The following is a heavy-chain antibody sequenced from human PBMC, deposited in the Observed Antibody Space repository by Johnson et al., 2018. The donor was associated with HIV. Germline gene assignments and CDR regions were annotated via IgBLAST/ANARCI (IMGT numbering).Heavy chain of an antibody. CDR1: GFTFNNAW. D-gene: IGHD5-18*01. CDR3: TTYTAMITMYVQIKGGAFDI. J-gene: IGHJ3*02. V-gene: IGHV3-15*01. CDR2: IKRKTDGETT. Sequence: MQLVESGGGLVKPGGSLRLSCAASGFTFNNAWMTWVRQAPGKGLEWFGHIKRKTDGETTDYAAPVKGRFSISRDDSKNTLYLQMNSLKTEDTAVYYCTTYTAMITMYVQIKGGAFDIWGQGTMVTVSS.